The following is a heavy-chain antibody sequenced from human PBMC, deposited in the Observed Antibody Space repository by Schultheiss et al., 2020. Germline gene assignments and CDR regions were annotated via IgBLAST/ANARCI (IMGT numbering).Heavy chain of an antibody. D-gene: IGHD2-15*01. V-gene: IGHV4-4*02. Sequence: SETLSLTCAVSGGSISSSNWWSWVRQPPGKGLEWIGYIYYSGSTNYNPSLKSRVTISVDTSKNQFSLKLSSVTAADTAVYYCARDAVVAAGEDVWGQGTTVTVS. CDR3: ARDAVVAAGEDV. CDR2: IYYSGST. J-gene: IGHJ6*02. CDR1: GGSISSSNW.